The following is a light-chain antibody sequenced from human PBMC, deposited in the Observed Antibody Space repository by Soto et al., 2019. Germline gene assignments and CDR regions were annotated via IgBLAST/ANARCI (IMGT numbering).Light chain of an antibody. Sequence: DIVMTQSPDSLAVSLGERATINCKSSQSILYSSDNRNYLAWYQQKPGQPPKLLIYWASARESGVPDRFSGSGSGAYFTLTISSLQAEDAAVYYCQQYHTNPYTFGQGTKLEIK. CDR2: WAS. CDR1: QSILYSSDNRNY. V-gene: IGKV4-1*01. J-gene: IGKJ2*01. CDR3: QQYHTNPYT.